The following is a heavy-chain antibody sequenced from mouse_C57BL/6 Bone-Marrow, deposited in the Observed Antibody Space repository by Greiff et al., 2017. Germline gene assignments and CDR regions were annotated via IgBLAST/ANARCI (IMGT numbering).Heavy chain of an antibody. CDR1: GFTFSSYG. Sequence: EVQLVESGGDLVKPGGSLKLSCAASGFTFSSYGMSWVRQTPDKRLEWVATISSGGSYTYYPDSVTGRFTISRDNAKNTLYLQMSSLKSEDTAMYYCARLAGYYAMDYWGQGTSVTVSS. J-gene: IGHJ4*01. V-gene: IGHV5-6*01. CDR2: ISSGGSYT. D-gene: IGHD3-3*01. CDR3: ARLAGYYAMDY.